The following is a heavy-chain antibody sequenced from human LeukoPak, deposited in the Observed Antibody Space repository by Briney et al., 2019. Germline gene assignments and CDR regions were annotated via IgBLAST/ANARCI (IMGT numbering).Heavy chain of an antibody. J-gene: IGHJ4*01. CDR1: GFTFTNSC. D-gene: IGHD2-8*02. V-gene: IGHV3-7*01. CDR2: IKQDGNTK. Sequence: PGGTLRLSCAASGFTFTNSCMAWVRQAPGKGLEWVANIKQDGNTKHYADSMKGRFTFSRDNPKNSLYQQMTMMTADNTAFYYCERDTDASLDY. CDR3: ERDTDASLDY.